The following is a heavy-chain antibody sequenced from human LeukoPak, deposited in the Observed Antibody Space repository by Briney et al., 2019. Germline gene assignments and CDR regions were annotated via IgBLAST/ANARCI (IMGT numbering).Heavy chain of an antibody. Sequence: GGSLRLSCAASGFTFSSFWMHWVRQAPGKGLVWVSRINSVGSSTSYADSVKGRFTIAKDNAKNTLYLQMNSLRAEDTAVYYCARERTSGWDAFDFWGQGTLVTVSS. J-gene: IGHJ4*02. CDR2: INSVGSST. D-gene: IGHD6-19*01. V-gene: IGHV3-74*01. CDR1: GFTFSSFW. CDR3: ARERTSGWDAFDF.